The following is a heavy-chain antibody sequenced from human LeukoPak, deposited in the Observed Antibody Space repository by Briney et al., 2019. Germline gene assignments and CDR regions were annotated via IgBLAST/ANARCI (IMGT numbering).Heavy chain of an antibody. CDR1: GFTFSSYA. CDR2: ISGSGGST. V-gene: IGHV3-23*01. CDR3: AKLNWIYYDSSGYPDY. J-gene: IGHJ4*02. D-gene: IGHD3-22*01. Sequence: PGGSLRLSCAASGFTFSSYAMSWVRQAPGKGLEWVSAISGSGGSTYYADSVKGRFTISRDNSKNTLYLQMNSLRAEDTAVYYCAKLNWIYYDSSGYPDYWGQGTLVTVSS.